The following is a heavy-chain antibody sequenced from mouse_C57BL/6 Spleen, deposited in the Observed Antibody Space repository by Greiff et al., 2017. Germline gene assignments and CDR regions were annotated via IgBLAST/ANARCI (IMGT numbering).Heavy chain of an antibody. J-gene: IGHJ4*01. CDR2: IDPNSGGT. V-gene: IGHV1-72*01. CDR1: GYTFTSYW. CDR3: AREGGRRWVDAMDY. Sequence: VQLQPPGAELVKPGASVKLSCKASGYTFTSYWMHWVKQRPGRGLEWIGRIDPNSGGTKYNEKFKSQATRTVDKPSSTAYMQLSSLTSEDSAVYYCAREGGRRWVDAMDYWGQGTSVTVSS. D-gene: IGHD2-3*01.